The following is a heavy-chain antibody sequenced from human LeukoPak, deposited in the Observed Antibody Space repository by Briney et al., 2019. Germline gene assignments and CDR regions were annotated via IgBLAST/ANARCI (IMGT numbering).Heavy chain of an antibody. CDR1: GFSFSDYY. Sequence: GGSLRLSCAATGFSFSDYYMSWIRQAPGKGLEWLSYIDSSGDVIYYGDSVKGRFTISRDNAKNSLYLQMNSLRAEDTAVYYCAKGTHSSSWHWYDPWGQGTLVTVSS. CDR3: AKGTHSSSWHWYDP. CDR2: IDSSGDVI. V-gene: IGHV3-11*01. J-gene: IGHJ5*02. D-gene: IGHD6-13*01.